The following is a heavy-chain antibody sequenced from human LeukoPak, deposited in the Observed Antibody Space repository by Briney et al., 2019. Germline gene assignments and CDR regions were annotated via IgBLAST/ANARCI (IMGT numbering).Heavy chain of an antibody. CDR3: ARDLYSYGYTALDY. CDR2: ISYDGSNK. D-gene: IGHD5-18*01. J-gene: IGHJ4*02. V-gene: IGHV3-30-3*01. Sequence: GRSLRLSCAASGFTFSSYAMHWVRQAPGKGLEWVAVISYDGSNKYYADSVKGRFTISRDNAKNSLYLQMNSLRAEDTAVYYCARDLYSYGYTALDYWGQGTLVTVSS. CDR1: GFTFSSYA.